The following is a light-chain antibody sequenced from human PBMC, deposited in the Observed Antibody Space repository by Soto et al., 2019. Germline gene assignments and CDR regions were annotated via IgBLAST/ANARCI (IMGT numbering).Light chain of an antibody. CDR1: QDVGSY. CDR2: GAS. Sequence: AIRMTQSPSSLSASAGDRVAIACRASQDVGSYLAWYQQKPGQAPKLLIYGASILQSGVPSRFSAGGSGTEFTLTISCLKSEDFATYYCQHYKNYPWTFGQGTTLEMK. V-gene: IGKV1-8*01. J-gene: IGKJ1*01. CDR3: QHYKNYPWT.